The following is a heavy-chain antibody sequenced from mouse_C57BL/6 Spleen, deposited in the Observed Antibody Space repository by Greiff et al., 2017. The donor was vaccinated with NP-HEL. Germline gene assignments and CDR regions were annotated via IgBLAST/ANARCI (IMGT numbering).Heavy chain of an antibody. CDR2: IYPGDGDT. V-gene: IGHV1-80*01. CDR3: ARGATVAGYYVDY. D-gene: IGHD1-1*01. CDR1: GYAFSSYW. Sequence: QVQLKQSGAELVKPGASVKISCKASGYAFSSYWMNWVKQRPGKGLEWIGQIYPGDGDTNYNGKFKGKATLSADNSSSTAYMQLSSLTSEDSAVYFCARGATVAGYYVDYWGQGTTLTVSS. J-gene: IGHJ2*01.